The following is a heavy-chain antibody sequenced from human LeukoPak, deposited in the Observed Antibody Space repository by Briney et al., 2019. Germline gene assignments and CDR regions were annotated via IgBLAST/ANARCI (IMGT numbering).Heavy chain of an antibody. CDR1: GFTFSSYA. CDR3: AKCGGDGYGSPIN. CDR2: ISGSGGST. D-gene: IGHD2-21*01. Sequence: GGSLRLSCAASGFTFSSYAMSWVRQAPGKGLEWVSAISGSGGSTYYADSVKGRFTISRDNSKNTLYLQMNSLRAADTAVYYCAKCGGDGYGSPINWGQGTLVTVSS. J-gene: IGHJ4*02. V-gene: IGHV3-23*01.